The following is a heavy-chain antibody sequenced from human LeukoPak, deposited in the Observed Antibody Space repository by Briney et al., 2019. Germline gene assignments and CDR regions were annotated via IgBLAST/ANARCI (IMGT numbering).Heavy chain of an antibody. J-gene: IGHJ3*02. CDR3: ARSRIAVAGIIGHAFDI. CDR1: GYTFTGYY. CDR2: INPNSGGT. Sequence: ASVKVSCKASGYTFTGYYMHWVRQAPGQGLEWMGWINPNSGGTNYAQKFQGRVTMTRDTSISTAYMELSRLRSEDTAVYYCARSRIAVAGIIGHAFDIWGQGTMVTVSS. V-gene: IGHV1-2*02. D-gene: IGHD6-19*01.